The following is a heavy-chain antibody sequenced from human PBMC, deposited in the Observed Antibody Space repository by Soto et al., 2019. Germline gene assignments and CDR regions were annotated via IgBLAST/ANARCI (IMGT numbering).Heavy chain of an antibody. CDR2: ISAYNGNT. Sequence: QVQLVQSGAEVKKPGASVKVSCKASGYTFTSYGISWVRQAPGQGLEWMGWISAYNGNTNYAQKLQGRVTMTTDTSTSTAYMELRSLRSDDTAVYYCATLMSCSSTSCYANDAFDIWGQGTMVTVSS. D-gene: IGHD2-2*01. CDR3: ATLMSCSSTSCYANDAFDI. CDR1: GYTFTSYG. J-gene: IGHJ3*02. V-gene: IGHV1-18*01.